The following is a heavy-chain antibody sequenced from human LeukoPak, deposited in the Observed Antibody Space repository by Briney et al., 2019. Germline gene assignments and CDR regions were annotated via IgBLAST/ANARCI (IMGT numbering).Heavy chain of an antibody. V-gene: IGHV3-7*01. J-gene: IGHJ4*02. CDR2: IKQDGSEK. CDR3: ARVAPSYYFDY. CDR1: GFTFSSYW. Sequence: PGGSLRLSCAASGFTFSSYWMSWVRQAPGKGLEWVANIKQDGSEKYYVDSVKGRFTISRDNAKNSLYPQMNSLRAEDTAVYYCARVAPSYYFDYWGQGTLVTVSS.